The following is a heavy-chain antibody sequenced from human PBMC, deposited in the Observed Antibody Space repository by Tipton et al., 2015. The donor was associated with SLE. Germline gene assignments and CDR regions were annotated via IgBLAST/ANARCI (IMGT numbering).Heavy chain of an antibody. CDR2: ISHGGGT. CDR3: ARRSDDYSNWFDP. D-gene: IGHD4-11*01. CDR1: GGSIRSNY. V-gene: IGHV4-59*12. Sequence: TLSLTCSVSGGSIRSNYWIWIRQPPGKGLAWIGYISHGGGTNYSPSLKSRVTISVDTSKNQFSLKLSSVTAADTAVYYCARRSDDYSNWFDPWGQGSQVTVSS. J-gene: IGHJ5*02.